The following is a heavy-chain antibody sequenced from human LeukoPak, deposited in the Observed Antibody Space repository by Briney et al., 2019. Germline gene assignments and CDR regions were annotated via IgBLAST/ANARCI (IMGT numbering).Heavy chain of an antibody. CDR2: ISYDGSNK. J-gene: IGHJ2*01. D-gene: IGHD4-17*01. CDR3: ARGDYGDYRGGHFDL. CDR1: GFTFSSYA. Sequence: GGSLRLSCAASGFTFSSYAMHWVRQAPGKGLEWVAVISYDGSNKYYADSVKGRFTISRDNSKNTLYLQMNSLRAEDTAVYYCARGDYGDYRGGHFDLWGRGTLVTVSS. V-gene: IGHV3-30-3*01.